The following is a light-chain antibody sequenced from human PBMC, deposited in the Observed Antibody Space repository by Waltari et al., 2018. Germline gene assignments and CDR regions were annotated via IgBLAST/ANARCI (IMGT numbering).Light chain of an antibody. CDR2: DVS. CDR3: NAYTRSDSWV. J-gene: IGLJ3*02. CDR1: RNDVGASNS. Sequence: QSALTQPASVSGSPGQSITIPCTGTRNDVGASNSDSWYQQHPGKAPKLMIFDVSQRSSGVANRFSGSKSGNTASLTISGLQAEDEADYYCNAYTRSDSWVFGGGTKLTVL. V-gene: IGLV2-14*01.